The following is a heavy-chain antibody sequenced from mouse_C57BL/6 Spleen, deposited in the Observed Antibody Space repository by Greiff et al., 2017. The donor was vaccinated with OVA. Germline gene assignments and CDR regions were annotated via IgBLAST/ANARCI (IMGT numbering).Heavy chain of an antibody. CDR3: ARGSRTGYFDV. CDR2: ISYDGSN. Sequence: EVKLQESGPGLVKPSQSLSLTCSVTGYSITSGYYWNWIRQFPGNKLEWMGYISYDGSNNYNPSLKNRISITRDTSKNQFFLKLNSVTTEDTATYYCARGSRTGYFDVWGTGTTVTVSS. D-gene: IGHD1-1*01. V-gene: IGHV3-6*01. CDR1: GYSITSGYY. J-gene: IGHJ1*03.